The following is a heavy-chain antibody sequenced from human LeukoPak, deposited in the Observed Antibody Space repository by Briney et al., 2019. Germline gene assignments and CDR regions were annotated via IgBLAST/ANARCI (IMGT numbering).Heavy chain of an antibody. V-gene: IGHV4-59*08. J-gene: IGHJ4*02. CDR3: ARHSSLQGYYFDY. CDR1: GDSINNYY. D-gene: IGHD6-6*01. Sequence: PSETLSLTCTVSGDSINNYYWRWIRQPPGKGVEWIGYVHYSRYTKYHPSLKSRVTISVDTSKNQFSLKLSSVTAADTAVYYCARHSSLQGYYFDYWGQGTLVTVSS. CDR2: VHYSRYT.